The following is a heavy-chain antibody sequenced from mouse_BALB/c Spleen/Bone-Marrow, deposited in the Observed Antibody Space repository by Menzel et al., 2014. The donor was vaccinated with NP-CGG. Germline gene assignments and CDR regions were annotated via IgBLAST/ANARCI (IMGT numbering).Heavy chain of an antibody. CDR3: AGRGSNHWYFDV. J-gene: IGHJ1*01. V-gene: IGHV5-17*02. Sequence: VQLKQSGGGLVQPGGSRKLSCAASGFTFSSFGMHWVRQAPGKGLEWVAYISSGSGTIYYADTVKGRSTFSRDNPKNTLFLQVTSLRSEDTAMYCCAGRGSNHWYFDVWGAGTTVTVSS. D-gene: IGHD1-1*01. CDR1: GFTFSSFG. CDR2: ISSGSGTI.